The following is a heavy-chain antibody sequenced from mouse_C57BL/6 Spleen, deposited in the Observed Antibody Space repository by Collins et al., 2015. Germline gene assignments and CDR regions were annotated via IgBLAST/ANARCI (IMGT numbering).Heavy chain of an antibody. D-gene: IGHD2-5*01. CDR1: GYTFTSYW. CDR3: ARKPYYSNLARFAY. CDR2: IYPGSGST. J-gene: IGHJ3*01. Sequence: QVQLQQPGAELVKPGASVKMSCKASGYTFTSYWITWVKQRPGQGLEWIGDIYPGSGSTNYNEKFKSKATLTVDTSSSTAYMQLSSLTSEDSAVYYCARKPYYSNLARFAYWGQGTLVTVSA. V-gene: IGHV1-55*01.